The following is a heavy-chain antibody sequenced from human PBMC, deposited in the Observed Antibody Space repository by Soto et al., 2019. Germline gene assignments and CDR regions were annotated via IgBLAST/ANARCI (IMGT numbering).Heavy chain of an antibody. D-gene: IGHD3-10*01. J-gene: IGHJ3*02. Sequence: QVQLQESGPGLVKPSQTLSLTCTVSGGSISSGDYYWSWIRQPPGKGLEWIGYIYYSGSTYYNPSLKSRVTISVDTSKNQFSLKLSSVTAADTAVYYCARFGIGFGELLSWNSFDIWGQGTMVTVSS. CDR3: ARFGIGFGELLSWNSFDI. CDR1: GGSISSGDYY. CDR2: IYYSGST. V-gene: IGHV4-30-4*01.